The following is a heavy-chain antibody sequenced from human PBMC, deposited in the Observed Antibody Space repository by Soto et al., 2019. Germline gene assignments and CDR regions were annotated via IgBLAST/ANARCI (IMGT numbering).Heavy chain of an antibody. J-gene: IGHJ2*01. D-gene: IGHD1-26*01. CDR2: IYHSGST. Sequence: QMQLQESGPGLVKPSGTLSLTCGVSGGSISSSKWWTWVRQPPGKGPEWIGEIYHSGSTNYNPSLTSRVTLSLDKSTIQFSLTLTSVTAADTGVYYCASQDYGSSTDASFLVNGYFDLWGRGIRVTVSS. V-gene: IGHV4-4*02. CDR3: ASQDYGSSTDASFLVNGYFDL. CDR1: GGSISSSKW.